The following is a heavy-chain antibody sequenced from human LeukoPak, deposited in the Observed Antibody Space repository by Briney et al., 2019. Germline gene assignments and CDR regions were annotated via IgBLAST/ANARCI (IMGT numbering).Heavy chain of an antibody. V-gene: IGHV4-39*01. D-gene: IGHD3-9*01. CDR1: GDSITTTNYY. CDR2: VFYSGTT. J-gene: IGHJ4*02. Sequence: PSETLSLTCNVSGDSITTTNYYWAWIRQPPGEGLEWIASVFYSGTTYYNPSLKSRVVISMDTSRKQISLRLSSVTATDTAIYYCARRSRLYKHETTGYHDSWGQGPLVTVSS. CDR3: ARRSRLYKHETTGYHDS.